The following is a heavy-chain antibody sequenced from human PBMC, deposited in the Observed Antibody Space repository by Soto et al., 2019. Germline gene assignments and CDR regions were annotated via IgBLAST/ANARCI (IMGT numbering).Heavy chain of an antibody. D-gene: IGHD3-9*01. CDR1: GFTFSSYW. CDR2: RKQDGSEK. V-gene: IGHV3-7*01. Sequence: EVQLVESGGGLVQPGGSLRLSCAASGFTFSSYWMSWVRQAPGKGLEWVANRKQDGSEKYYVDTVKGRFTISRDNAKNSLYLQMNSLRAEDTAVYYCARAGRITIFSTGYPLNACDIWGQGTMVTVSS. CDR3: ARAGRITIFSTGYPLNACDI. J-gene: IGHJ3*02.